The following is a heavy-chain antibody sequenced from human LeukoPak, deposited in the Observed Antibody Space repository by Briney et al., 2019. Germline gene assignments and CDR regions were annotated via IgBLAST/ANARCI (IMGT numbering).Heavy chain of an antibody. CDR1: NYSISTDYY. Sequence: SETLSLTCTVSNYSISTDYYWGWIRQPPGKGLEWIGTMYHSGSTYYNPSLKSRVAISVDTSKNQFSLKLSSVTAADTAVYYCARYDVWGGYRAFDYWGQGTLVTVSS. CDR2: MYHSGST. CDR3: ARYDVWGGYRAFDY. V-gene: IGHV4-38-2*02. J-gene: IGHJ4*02. D-gene: IGHD3-16*02.